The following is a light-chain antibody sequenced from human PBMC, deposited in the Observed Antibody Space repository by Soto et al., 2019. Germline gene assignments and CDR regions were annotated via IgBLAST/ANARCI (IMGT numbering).Light chain of an antibody. Sequence: DIQMTQSPSSLSASVGDRVTITYRASQSISSYLNWYQQKPGKAPKLLIYAASSLQSGVPSRFSGSGSGTDFTLTISSLQPEDFATYYCQQSYSTPRTFGGGTKV. CDR3: QQSYSTPRT. CDR2: AAS. V-gene: IGKV1-39*01. J-gene: IGKJ4*01. CDR1: QSISSY.